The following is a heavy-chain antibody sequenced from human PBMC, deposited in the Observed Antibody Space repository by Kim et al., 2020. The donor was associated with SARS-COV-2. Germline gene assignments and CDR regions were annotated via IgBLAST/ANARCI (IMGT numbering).Heavy chain of an antibody. CDR3: ARKIAARPFDY. Sequence: TYYHPSLKSRVTISVDTAKNQFSLKLSSVTAADTAVYYCARKIAARPFDYWGQGTLVTVSS. CDR2: T. J-gene: IGHJ4*02. D-gene: IGHD6-6*01. V-gene: IGHV4-31*02.